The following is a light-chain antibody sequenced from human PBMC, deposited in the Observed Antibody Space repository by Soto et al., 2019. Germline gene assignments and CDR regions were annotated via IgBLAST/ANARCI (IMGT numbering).Light chain of an antibody. V-gene: IGKV1-6*01. J-gene: IGKJ5*01. CDR1: RGIRNV. CDR2: GAS. CDR3: LQDFNYPIT. Sequence: AIQLTQSPSSLSASVGDRVTISCRASRGIRNVLAWYQHAPGKDPKCLIYGASILHSGVPSRFSGSGSGTDFTLTISSLLPEDFATYYCLQDFNYPITFGQGTRLEIK.